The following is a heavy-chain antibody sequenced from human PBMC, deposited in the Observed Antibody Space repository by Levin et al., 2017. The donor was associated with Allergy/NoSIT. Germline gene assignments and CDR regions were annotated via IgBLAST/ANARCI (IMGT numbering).Heavy chain of an antibody. J-gene: IGHJ4*02. V-gene: IGHV4-31*03. Sequence: SETLSLTCTVSGVSISSAAYSWGWIRQHPGTGLEWIGYIHYSGTTYNNPSLKSRLTLSVDTSKNQFSLKLSSVTAADTAVYYCARGYCSGGTCHGFDYWGQGSLVTVSS. CDR1: GVSISSAAYS. D-gene: IGHD2-15*01. CDR2: IHYSGTT. CDR3: ARGYCSGGTCHGFDY.